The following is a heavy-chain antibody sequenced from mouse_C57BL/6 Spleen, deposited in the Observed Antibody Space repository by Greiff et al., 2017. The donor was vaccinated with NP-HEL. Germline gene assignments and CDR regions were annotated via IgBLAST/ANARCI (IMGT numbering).Heavy chain of an antibody. CDR3: ARGECYSSGEFAV. Sequence: QVQLQQPGAELVKPGASVKFSCKASGYAFTSSWMHWVKQRPGQGLEWIGLIHPSSGSTNYNGKFKSKATLTVDKSSSTAYMQLSSLTSEDSAVYFCARGECYSSGEFAVWGKGTLVTVSS. V-gene: IGHV1-64*01. D-gene: IGHD2-5*01. CDR1: GYAFTSSW. J-gene: IGHJ3*01. CDR2: IHPSSGST.